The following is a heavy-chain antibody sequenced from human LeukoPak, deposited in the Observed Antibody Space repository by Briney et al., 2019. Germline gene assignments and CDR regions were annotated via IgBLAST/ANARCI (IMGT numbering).Heavy chain of an antibody. J-gene: IGHJ3*02. CDR2: IYYSGST. CDR3: ARDPDCSSTSCLYGRSFDI. CDR1: GGSISSGGYY. V-gene: IGHV4-31*03. Sequence: PSETLSLTCTVSGGSISSGGYYWSWIRQHPGKGLEWIGYIYYSGSTYYNPSLKSRVTISVDTSKNQFSLKLSSVTAADTAVYYCARDPDCSSTSCLYGRSFDIWGQGTMVTVSS. D-gene: IGHD2-2*01.